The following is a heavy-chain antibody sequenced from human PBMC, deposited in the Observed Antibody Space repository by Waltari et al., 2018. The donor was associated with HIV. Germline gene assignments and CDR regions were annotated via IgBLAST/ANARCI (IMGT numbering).Heavy chain of an antibody. J-gene: IGHJ3*02. V-gene: IGHV4-4*02. CDR2: IYHRGGT. D-gene: IGHD3-3*01. Sequence: QVQLQESGPGLVKPSGTLSLTCAVSGASISSSNWWSWVRQPPGKGLEWIGEIYHRGGTNNNPVLKSRVTISVDKSQNQFSLELTSVAAADTAVYYCARVKGNYDFWSGYSGGDAFDIWGQGTMVTVSS. CDR3: ARVKGNYDFWSGYSGGDAFDI. CDR1: GASISSSNW.